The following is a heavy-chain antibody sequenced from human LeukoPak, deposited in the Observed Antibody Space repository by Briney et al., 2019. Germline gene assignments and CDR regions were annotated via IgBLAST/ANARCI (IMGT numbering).Heavy chain of an antibody. D-gene: IGHD2-8*01. CDR3: TRGILLKVGGTFDI. J-gene: IGHJ3*02. Sequence: GASVKVSCKASGYTFTVYYIHWVRQAPGQGPEWMGWVIPHSGGTTYAQKFQGRVTMTSDTSVNTAYMELSGLRFDDTAVYYCTRGILLKVGGTFDIWGQGTMVTVSS. V-gene: IGHV1-2*02. CDR2: VIPHSGGT. CDR1: GYTFTVYY.